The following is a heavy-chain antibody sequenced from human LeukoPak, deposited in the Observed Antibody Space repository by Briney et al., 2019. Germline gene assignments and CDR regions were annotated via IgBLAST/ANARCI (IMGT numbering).Heavy chain of an antibody. CDR2: IRYDGSNK. CDR1: GFTFSSYG. CDR3: AKYAHPDYDFWSGYRY. V-gene: IGHV3-30*02. J-gene: IGHJ4*02. Sequence: GGSLRLSCAASGFTFSSYGMHWVRQAPGKGLEWVAFIRYDGSNKYYADSVKGRFTISRDNSKNTLYLQMNSLRAEDTAVYYCAKYAHPDYDFWSGYRYWGQGTLVTVPS. D-gene: IGHD3-3*01.